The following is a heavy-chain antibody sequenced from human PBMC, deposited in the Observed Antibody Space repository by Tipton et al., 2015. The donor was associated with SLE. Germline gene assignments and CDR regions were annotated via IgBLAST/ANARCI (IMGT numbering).Heavy chain of an antibody. CDR3: ARSWYGISSDY. CDR1: GGSFSGYY. D-gene: IGHD6-13*01. J-gene: IGHJ4*02. V-gene: IGHV4-34*01. CDR2: INHSGST. Sequence: TLSLTCAVYGGSFSGYYWSWIRQPPGKGLEWIGEINHSGSTNYNPSLKSRVTISVDTSKNQFSLKLSSVTAADTAVYYCARSWYGISSDYWGQGTLVTASS.